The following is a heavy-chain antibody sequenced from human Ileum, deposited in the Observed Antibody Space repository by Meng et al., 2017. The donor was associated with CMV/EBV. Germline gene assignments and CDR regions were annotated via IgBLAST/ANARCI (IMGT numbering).Heavy chain of an antibody. Sequence: NRHESGPGLVTPSGTLSRTCTVTGGSISSGTYYWAWIRQSPGKGLEWIGSIYYSGSTYDNPSLKSQVTMSVDTFKNQFSLKLTSVTAADTAVYYCAGDWGPYSSRGYFDPWGQGTLVTVSS. V-gene: IGHV4-39*07. J-gene: IGHJ5*02. CDR1: GGSISSGTYY. CDR3: AGDWGPYSSRGYFDP. CDR2: IYYSGST. D-gene: IGHD6-13*01.